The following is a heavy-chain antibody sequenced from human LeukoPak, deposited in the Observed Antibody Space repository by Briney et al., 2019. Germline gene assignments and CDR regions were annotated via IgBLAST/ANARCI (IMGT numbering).Heavy chain of an antibody. J-gene: IGHJ6*02. D-gene: IGHD3-10*01. CDR3: ARREERYYYGSGSYYRYYYYYGMDV. CDR1: GYTFTSYD. Sequence: GASVKVSCKASGYTFTSYDINWVRQATGQGLEWMGWMNPNSGNTGCAQKFQGRVTMTRNTSISTAYMELSSLRSEDTAVYYCARREERYYYGSGSYYRYYYYYGMDVWGQGTTVTVSS. CDR2: MNPNSGNT. V-gene: IGHV1-8*01.